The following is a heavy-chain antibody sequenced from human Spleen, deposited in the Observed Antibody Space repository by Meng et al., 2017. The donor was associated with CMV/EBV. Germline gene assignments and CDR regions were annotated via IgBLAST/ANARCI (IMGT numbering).Heavy chain of an antibody. CDR1: GGSFSGYY. Sequence: GSLRLSCAVYGGSFSGYYWSWIRQPPGKGLEWIGEINHSGSTNYNPSLKSRFTISVDTSKNQFTLKLSSVTAADPAVYYCARAARDFWSGFWFDPWGQGTLVTVSS. CDR2: INHSGST. D-gene: IGHD3-3*01. CDR3: ARAARDFWSGFWFDP. J-gene: IGHJ5*02. V-gene: IGHV4-34*01.